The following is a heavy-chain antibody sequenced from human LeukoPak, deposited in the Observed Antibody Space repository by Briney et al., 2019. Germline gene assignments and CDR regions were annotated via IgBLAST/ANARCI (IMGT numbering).Heavy chain of an antibody. CDR2: IESNGGDK. Sequence: GGSLRLSCAASGFSFSIYWMSWIRQTPGKGLEYVANIESNGGDKYYADSVEGRFTISRDNAKNTLYLQMNSLRVEDTAVYYCVCLGLGGLSLDWGQGTLVTVSS. V-gene: IGHV3-7*01. D-gene: IGHD3-16*01. CDR3: VCLGLGGLSLD. CDR1: GFSFSIYW. J-gene: IGHJ4*02.